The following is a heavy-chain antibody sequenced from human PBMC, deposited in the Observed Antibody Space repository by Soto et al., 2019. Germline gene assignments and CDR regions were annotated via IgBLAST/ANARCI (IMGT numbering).Heavy chain of an antibody. CDR3: ARHTGIAAAATIDY. V-gene: IGHV5-51*01. D-gene: IGHD6-13*01. CDR1: GYSFTSYW. J-gene: IGHJ4*02. CDR2: IYPGDFDT. Sequence: PGESLKISCKGSGYSFTSYWIGWVRQMPGKGLVWMGIIYPGDFDTRYSPSFQGQVTISADKSISTAYLYWSSLKASDTAMYHCARHTGIAAAATIDYWGQGTLVTVSS.